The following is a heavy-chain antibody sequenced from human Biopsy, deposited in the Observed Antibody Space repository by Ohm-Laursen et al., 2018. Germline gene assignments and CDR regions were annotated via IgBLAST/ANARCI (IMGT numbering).Heavy chain of an antibody. CDR2: ISGSGSTT. Sequence: GSLRLSCAASGFTFSSYVMSWVRQAPGKGLEWVSTISGSGSTTYYADSVKGRFTISRDNSKNTLYLQMNSLRAEDTAVYYCAKDHCSGGTCYSDGPVFDFWGQGTLVTVPS. CDR1: GFTFSSYV. CDR3: AKDHCSGGTCYSDGPVFDF. V-gene: IGHV3-23*01. D-gene: IGHD2-15*01. J-gene: IGHJ4*02.